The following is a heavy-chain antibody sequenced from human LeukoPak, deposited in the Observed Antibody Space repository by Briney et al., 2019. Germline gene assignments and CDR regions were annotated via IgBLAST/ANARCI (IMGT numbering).Heavy chain of an antibody. CDR3: ASAGPDDY. Sequence: GGSLRLSCAASGFTFSNYAMPWVRQAPGKGLEWVSTISGSGDSTYYSDSVKGRFTISRDNSENTLYLQLNSLRAEDTAVYYCASAGPDDYWGQGTLVTVSS. V-gene: IGHV3-23*01. J-gene: IGHJ4*02. D-gene: IGHD1-1*01. CDR1: GFTFSNYA. CDR2: ISGSGDST.